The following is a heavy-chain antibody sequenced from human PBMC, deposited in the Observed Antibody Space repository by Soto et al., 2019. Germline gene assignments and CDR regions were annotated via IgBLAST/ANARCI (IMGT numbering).Heavy chain of an antibody. Sequence: QVQLQESGPGLVKPSQTLSLTCTVSGGSISTGGYYWSWIRQHPGRGLEWIGYIYHSGMTFSNPSLQSRVAKSIDTSKNKFSLKLSSVTAEDTAVYYCATVRWELHDAFEIWGQGTMVSVSS. CDR2: IYHSGMT. CDR1: GGSISTGGYY. D-gene: IGHD1-26*01. CDR3: ATVRWELHDAFEI. V-gene: IGHV4-31*03. J-gene: IGHJ3*02.